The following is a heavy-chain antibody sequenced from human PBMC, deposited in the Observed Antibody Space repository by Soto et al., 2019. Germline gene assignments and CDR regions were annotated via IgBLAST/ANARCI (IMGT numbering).Heavy chain of an antibody. J-gene: IGHJ3*02. CDR2: ISGSGGST. D-gene: IGHD4-17*01. CDR1: GFTFSSYA. Sequence: GGSLRLSCAASGFTFSSYAMSWVRQAPGKGLEWVSAISGSGGSTYYADSVKGRFTISRDNSKNTLYLQMNSLRAEDTAVYYCAKLRPTVTTHLSCFDIWGQGTMVTVSS. CDR3: AKLRPTVTTHLSCFDI. V-gene: IGHV3-23*01.